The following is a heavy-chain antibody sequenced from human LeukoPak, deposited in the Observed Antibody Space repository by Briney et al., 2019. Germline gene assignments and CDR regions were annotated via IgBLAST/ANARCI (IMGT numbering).Heavy chain of an antibody. V-gene: IGHV3-30*02. CDR1: GFAFSDYG. Sequence: PGGSLRLSCVASGFAFSDYGMHWVRQAPGKGLEWVAFIRFDGSEKYYADSVKGRFTISRDDSKNTLYLQMNSLRVEDTAVYYCAKWRHGANGSFLDYWGQGTLVTVSS. CDR3: AKWRHGANGSFLDY. CDR2: IRFDGSEK. D-gene: IGHD4/OR15-4a*01. J-gene: IGHJ4*02.